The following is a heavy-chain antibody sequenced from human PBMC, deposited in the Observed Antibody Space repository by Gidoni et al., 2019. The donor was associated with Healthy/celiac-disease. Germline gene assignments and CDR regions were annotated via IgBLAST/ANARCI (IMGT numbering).Heavy chain of an antibody. Sequence: EVQLVQSGAEVKKPGESLKISCKGSGYSFTSYWIGRVRQMPGKGLEGMGIIYPGASDTRYNPSFQGQVTISADKSISTAYLQWSSLKASDTAMYYCARHGADDFWSGYAYPWGQGTLVTVSS. CDR3: ARHGADDFWSGYAYP. J-gene: IGHJ5*02. CDR2: IYPGASDT. V-gene: IGHV5-51*01. CDR1: GYSFTSYW. D-gene: IGHD3-3*01.